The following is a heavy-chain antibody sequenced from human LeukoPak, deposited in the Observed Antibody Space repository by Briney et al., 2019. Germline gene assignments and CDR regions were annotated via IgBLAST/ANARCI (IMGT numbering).Heavy chain of an antibody. CDR3: AKAAGGDSWSGSRTWFDP. J-gene: IGHJ5*02. V-gene: IGHV3-9*01. Sequence: GRSLRLSCAASGFTFDDYAMHWVRQAPGKGLEWVSGISWNSGSIGYPDSVKGRFTISRDNSKNTLYLQMNSLRAEDTAVYYCAKAAGGDSWSGSRTWFDPWGQGTLVTVSS. CDR1: GFTFDDYA. CDR2: ISWNSGSI. D-gene: IGHD3-3*01.